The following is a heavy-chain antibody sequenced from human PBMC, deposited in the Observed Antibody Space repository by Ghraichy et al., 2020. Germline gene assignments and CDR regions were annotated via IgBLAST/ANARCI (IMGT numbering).Heavy chain of an antibody. CDR3: AKDRRETSGLGAFDV. J-gene: IGHJ3*01. CDR2: ISGGGSST. D-gene: IGHD3-22*01. CDR1: GFTFSSYA. V-gene: IGHV3-23*01. Sequence: GGSLRPSCAASGFTFSSYAMSWVRQAPGKGLEWVSAISGGGSSTYYADSVRGRFTISGDNSDKKVYLQVDSLRAEDTAVYYCAKDRRETSGLGAFDVWGQGTMVTVSS.